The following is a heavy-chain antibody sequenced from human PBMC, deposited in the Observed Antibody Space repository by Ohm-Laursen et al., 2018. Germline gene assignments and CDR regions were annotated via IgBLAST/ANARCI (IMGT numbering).Heavy chain of an antibody. CDR2: IHYSGTT. Sequence: SETLSLTCSVSGGSISSYYWSWIRQPPGKGLEWIGYIHYSGTTNYNPSLKSRVTISVDTSKNQFSLKLSSVTAADTALYYCAKVTYYYDSSGYYDAFDIWGQGTMVTVSS. V-gene: IGHV4-59*08. D-gene: IGHD3-22*01. J-gene: IGHJ3*02. CDR1: GGSISSYY. CDR3: AKVTYYYDSSGYYDAFDI.